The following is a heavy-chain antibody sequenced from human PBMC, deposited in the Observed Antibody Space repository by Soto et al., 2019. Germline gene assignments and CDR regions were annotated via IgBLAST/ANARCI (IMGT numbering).Heavy chain of an antibody. J-gene: IGHJ6*02. CDR2: FYDGGST. Sequence: PSETLSLTCTVSGGSVSSGSFYWSWIRRPPGKGLEWIGYFYDGGSTNYNPSLRSRVTMSVDTSKNQFSLKLSSVTAADTAVYYCAASAPPATNYYYAMDVWGQGTTVTVCS. V-gene: IGHV4-61*01. D-gene: IGHD5-12*01. CDR3: AASAPPATNYYYAMDV. CDR1: GGSVSSGSFY.